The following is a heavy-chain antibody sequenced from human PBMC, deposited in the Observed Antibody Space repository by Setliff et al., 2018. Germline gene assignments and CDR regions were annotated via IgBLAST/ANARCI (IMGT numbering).Heavy chain of an antibody. CDR3: ARVPRLEWLLPTFDS. J-gene: IGHJ4*02. Sequence: ASVKVSCKTSGYTFISYGLSWMRQAPGQGLEWMGWISGYNGNTDYAQNLQGRVTMTMDTSTSTAYMELRSLPSDDTAVYYCARVPRLEWLLPTFDSWGQGTLVTVSS. CDR1: GYTFISYG. CDR2: ISGYNGNT. V-gene: IGHV1-18*01. D-gene: IGHD3-3*01.